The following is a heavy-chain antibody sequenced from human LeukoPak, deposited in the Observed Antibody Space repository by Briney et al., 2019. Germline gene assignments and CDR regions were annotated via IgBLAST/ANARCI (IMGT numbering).Heavy chain of an antibody. V-gene: IGHV3-33*01. CDR2: IWSDGSDK. CDR1: GFTFSSYG. Sequence: GGSLRLSCAASGFTFSSYGLHWVRQAPGKGLEWVAVIWSDGSDKYYADFVKGRFTISRDNSKNTLYLQMNSLRADDTALYYCARPHYYFDHWGQGTLVTVSS. J-gene: IGHJ4*02. CDR3: ARPHYYFDH.